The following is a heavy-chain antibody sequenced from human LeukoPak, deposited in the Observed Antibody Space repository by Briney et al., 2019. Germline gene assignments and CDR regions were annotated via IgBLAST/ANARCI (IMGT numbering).Heavy chain of an antibody. D-gene: IGHD6-19*01. J-gene: IGHJ6*02. CDR3: ARHLTGIAVAGYYYYGMDV. V-gene: IGHV4-34*01. CDR1: GGSFSGYY. Sequence: SETLSLTGAVYGGSFSGYYWSWIRQPPGKGLEWIGEINHSGSTNYNPSLKSRVTISVDTSKNQFSLKLSSVTAADTAVYYCARHLTGIAVAGYYYYGMDVWGQGTTVTVSS. CDR2: INHSGST.